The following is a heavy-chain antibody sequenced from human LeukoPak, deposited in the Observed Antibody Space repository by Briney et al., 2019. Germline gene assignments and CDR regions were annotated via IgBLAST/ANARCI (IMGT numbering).Heavy chain of an antibody. CDR3: AKDAAIWYYYDSSGSPNAFDI. CDR1: GFTFSSYA. J-gene: IGHJ3*02. V-gene: IGHV3-23*01. CDR2: ISGSGGST. D-gene: IGHD3-22*01. Sequence: GRSLRLSCAASGFTFSSYAMSWVRQAPGKGLELVSAISGSGGSTYYADSVKGRFTISRDNSKNTLYLQMNSLRAEDTAVYYCAKDAAIWYYYDSSGSPNAFDIWGQGTMVTVSS.